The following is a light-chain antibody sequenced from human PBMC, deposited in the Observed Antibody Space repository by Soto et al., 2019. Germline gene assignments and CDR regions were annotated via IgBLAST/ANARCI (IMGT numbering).Light chain of an antibody. J-gene: IGLJ2*01. CDR2: DNN. CDR3: AAWDDTLNGVV. CDR1: STNIGSNT. Sequence: QSVLTQPPPTSGTPGQRVTISCSGSSTNIGSNTVNWYQQFPGTAPKLLIHDNNQRPSEVPDRFSGSKSGTSASLAISGLQSADEADYYCAAWDDTLNGVVFGGGTKLTVL. V-gene: IGLV1-44*01.